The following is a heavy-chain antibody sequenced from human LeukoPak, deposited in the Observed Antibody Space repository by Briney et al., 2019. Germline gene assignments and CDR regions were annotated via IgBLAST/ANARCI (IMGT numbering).Heavy chain of an antibody. D-gene: IGHD4-17*01. CDR2: ISGSGGST. Sequence: PGGSLRLSCAASGFTFSSYAMSWVRQAPGKGLEWVSAISGSGGSTYYADSVKGRFTISRDNSKNTLYLQMNSLRAEDTAVYYCAKLGQMTTVTTSEDYWAHGTLVTVSS. CDR1: GFTFSSYA. V-gene: IGHV3-23*01. CDR3: AKLGQMTTVTTSEDY. J-gene: IGHJ4*01.